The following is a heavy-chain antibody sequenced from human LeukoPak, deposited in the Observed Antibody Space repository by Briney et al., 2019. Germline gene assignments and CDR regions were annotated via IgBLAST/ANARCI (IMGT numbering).Heavy chain of an antibody. J-gene: IGHJ4*02. CDR1: GYTFTSYA. V-gene: IGHV1-3*01. Sequence: ASVKVSCKASGYTFTSYAMHWVRRAPGQRLEWMGWINAGNGNTKYSQKFQGRVTITRDTSASTAYMELSSLRSEDTAVYYCARGGIVGATTVGYWGQGTLVTVSS. CDR2: INAGNGNT. D-gene: IGHD1-26*01. CDR3: ARGGIVGATTVGY.